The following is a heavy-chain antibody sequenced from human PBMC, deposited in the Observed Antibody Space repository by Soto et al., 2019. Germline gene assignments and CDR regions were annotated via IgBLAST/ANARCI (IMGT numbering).Heavy chain of an antibody. D-gene: IGHD3-10*01. CDR1: GFTFGVYW. J-gene: IGHJ4*01. V-gene: IGHV3-7*01. CDR2: IKLDASEK. Sequence: SGGSLRLSCAASGFTFGVYWMSWVRQAPGKGLEWVATIKLDASEKKYVDSVKGRFTMSRDNAKNSLYLQMDSLRAEDTAIYYCARASGYGSTSSVNHYLDFWGHGTLVTVSS. CDR3: ARASGYGSTSSVNHYLDF.